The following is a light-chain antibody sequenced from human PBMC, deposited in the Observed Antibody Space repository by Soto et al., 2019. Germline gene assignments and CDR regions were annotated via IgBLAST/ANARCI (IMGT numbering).Light chain of an antibody. V-gene: IGLV2-14*01. CDR2: EVS. CDR3: SSYGSTRTRYV. J-gene: IGLJ1*01. CDR1: SSDVGGYNY. Sequence: QSALTQPASVSGSPGQSITISCTGTSSDVGGYNYVSWYQQHPGKAPKLMIYEVSNRPSGVSNRFSGSKSGNTASLTISGLQAEYEADYFCSSYGSTRTRYVFGTGTKVTVL.